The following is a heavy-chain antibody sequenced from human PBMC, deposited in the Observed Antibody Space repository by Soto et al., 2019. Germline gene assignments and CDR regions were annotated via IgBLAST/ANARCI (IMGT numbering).Heavy chain of an antibody. Sequence: QVQLVESGGGLVKPGGSLRLSCAASGFTFSDYYMSWIRQAPGKGLEWVSYISSSGSIIYYADSVKGRFTISRDNAKNSLYLQMNSLRAEDTAVYYCARQKAWTGEWLSLYAPGMDVWGQGTTVTASS. V-gene: IGHV3-11*01. J-gene: IGHJ6*02. D-gene: IGHD3-22*01. CDR3: ARQKAWTGEWLSLYAPGMDV. CDR2: ISSSGSII. CDR1: GFTFSDYY.